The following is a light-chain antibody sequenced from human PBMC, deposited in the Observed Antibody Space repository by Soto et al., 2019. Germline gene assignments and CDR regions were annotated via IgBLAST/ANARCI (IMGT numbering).Light chain of an antibody. CDR3: SSYTTSSTLGV. CDR1: SSDVGGYNY. V-gene: IGLV2-14*03. CDR2: DVN. Sequence: QPALTQPASVSGSPGQSITISCTGTSSDVGGYNYVSWYQQHPGKAPKLMIYDVNNRPSGVSNRFSGSKSGNTASLTISGLQAEDEADYYCSSYTTSSTLGVFGTGTKVTVL. J-gene: IGLJ1*01.